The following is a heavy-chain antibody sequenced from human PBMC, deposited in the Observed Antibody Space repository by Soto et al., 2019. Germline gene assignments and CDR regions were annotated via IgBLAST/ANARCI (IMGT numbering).Heavy chain of an antibody. CDR2: IYYDGST. V-gene: IGHV4-39*01. J-gene: IGHJ4*02. Sequence: SETLSLTCTVPGGSINGNNYYWAWIRQPPGKGLAWIASIYYDGSTYYNPSLKSRVTISIDTSKNQFSLRLRSVTAADTAIYYCAKVVVAATRHTDFDSWGQGTLVTVSS. CDR3: AKVVVAATRHTDFDS. D-gene: IGHD2-15*01. CDR1: GGSINGNNYY.